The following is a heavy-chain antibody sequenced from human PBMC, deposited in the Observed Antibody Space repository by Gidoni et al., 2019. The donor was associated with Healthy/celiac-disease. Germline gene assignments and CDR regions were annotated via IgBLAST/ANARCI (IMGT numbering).Heavy chain of an antibody. D-gene: IGHD5-18*01. V-gene: IGHV1-69*06. J-gene: IGHJ5*02. CDR2: IIPIFGTA. CDR3: ARGGTAMVFWFDP. Sequence: GLEWMGGIIPIFGTANYAQKFQGRVTITADKSTSTAYMVLSSLRSEDTAVYYCARGGTAMVFWFDPWGQGTLVTVSS.